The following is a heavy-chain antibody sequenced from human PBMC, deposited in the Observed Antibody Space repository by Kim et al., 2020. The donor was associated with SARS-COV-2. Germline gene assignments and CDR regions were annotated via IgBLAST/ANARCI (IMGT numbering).Heavy chain of an antibody. J-gene: IGHJ4*02. D-gene: IGHD5-18*01. V-gene: IGHV4-59*09. CDR2: GST. CDR3: ARGWGYTDY. Sequence: GSTTYTPSLKSRVTISVDTSKNQFSLKLSSVTAADTAVYYCARGWGYTDYWGQGTLVTVSS.